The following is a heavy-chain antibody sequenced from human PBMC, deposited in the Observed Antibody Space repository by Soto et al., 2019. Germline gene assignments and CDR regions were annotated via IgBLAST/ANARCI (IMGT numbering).Heavy chain of an antibody. Sequence: LSLTCNVSGDSISDFYWSWIRQSPGKRLEWIGYLYYTGSTNYNPALKSRVTISLDTSKNQFSLKVRSVTAADTAVYYCARGGGYDFRSSQAPPIDVWGQGTTVTVSS. CDR1: GDSISDFY. CDR3: ARGGGYDFRSSQAPPIDV. CDR2: LYYTGST. D-gene: IGHD3-3*01. J-gene: IGHJ6*02. V-gene: IGHV4-59*01.